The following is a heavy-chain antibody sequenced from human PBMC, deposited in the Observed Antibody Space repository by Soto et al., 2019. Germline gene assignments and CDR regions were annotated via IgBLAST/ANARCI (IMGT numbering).Heavy chain of an antibody. CDR1: VFTFSSYA. D-gene: IGHD3-22*01. J-gene: IGHJ4*02. CDR2: ISGSGRST. CDR3: AKVYDYDLSVYGFFDS. V-gene: IGHV3-23*01. Sequence: PGGSLRLSCAASVFTFSSYAMSWVRQAPGKGLELVSVISGSGRSTYYTGSVKGRFTISRDNSKNTVYLLMNGLGAEDKAVYYCAKVYDYDLSVYGFFDSWGQGTPVTVSS.